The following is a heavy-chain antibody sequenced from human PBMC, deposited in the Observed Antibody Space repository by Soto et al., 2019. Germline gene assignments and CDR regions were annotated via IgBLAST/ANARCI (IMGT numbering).Heavy chain of an antibody. CDR1: GGSISSYY. V-gene: IGHV4-59*08. J-gene: IGHJ6*02. CDR2: VHDSWGS. CDR3: ARQGFGALHGLVAV. D-gene: IGHD3-10*01. Sequence: SETLSLTCTVSGGSISSYYWSWIRQTPGKGLEWIGYVHDSWGSNYNPSLKSRVAISLDTSKSQFSLKLTSVTATDTAVYYCARQGFGALHGLVAVWGQGTTVPVSS.